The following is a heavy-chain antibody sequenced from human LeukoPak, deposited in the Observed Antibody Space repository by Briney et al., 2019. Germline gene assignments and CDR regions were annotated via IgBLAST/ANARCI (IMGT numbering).Heavy chain of an antibody. V-gene: IGHV1-18*01. CDR3: ARDAGLAVAGTWGY. CDR2: ISAYNGNT. J-gene: IGHJ4*02. CDR1: GYTFTSYG. D-gene: IGHD6-19*01. Sequence: ASVKVSCKASGYTFTSYGISWVRQAPGQGLEWMGWISAYNGNTNYAQKLQGRVTMTTDTSTSTAYMELRSLRSDDTAVYYCARDAGLAVAGTWGYWGQGTLVTVSS.